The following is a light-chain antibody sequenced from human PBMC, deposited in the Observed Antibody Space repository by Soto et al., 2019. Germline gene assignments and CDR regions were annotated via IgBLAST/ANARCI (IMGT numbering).Light chain of an antibody. CDR2: KAS. J-gene: IGKJ2*01. CDR3: QQYNNYPFT. CDR1: QSINSW. V-gene: IGKV1-5*03. Sequence: DIQMTQSPSTLSASVGDRVTVTCRASQSINSWLVWYQHKPGKVPQLLIYKASSLEGGVPSRFSGSGSGTEFTLTISSLQPDDFATYYCQQYNNYPFTFGQGTKLEIK.